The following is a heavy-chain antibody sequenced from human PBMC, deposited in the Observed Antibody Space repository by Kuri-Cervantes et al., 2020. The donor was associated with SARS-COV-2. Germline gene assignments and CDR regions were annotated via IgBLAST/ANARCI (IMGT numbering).Heavy chain of an antibody. CDR1: GFTFIGYY. CDR3: VKDVVSTFCAWGNCYISSYMDV. V-gene: IGHV1-2*02. J-gene: IGHJ6*03. D-gene: IGHD2-2*02. CDR2: INPKSGAS. Sequence: GESLKISCAASGFTFIGYYMHWVRQAPGQGLEWMGWINPKSGASSYAQKFQGRVTMTRATSINTVYMELSTLRSDDTAVYFCVKDVVSTFCAWGNCYISSYMDVWGRGTTVTVSS.